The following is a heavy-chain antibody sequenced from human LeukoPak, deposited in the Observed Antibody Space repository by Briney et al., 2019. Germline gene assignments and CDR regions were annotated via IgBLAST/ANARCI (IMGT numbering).Heavy chain of an antibody. V-gene: IGHV4-59*11. CDR1: GGSITSHY. CDR3: TRSTNLEAFDI. D-gene: IGHD2-8*01. J-gene: IGHJ3*02. Sequence: SETLSLTCTVSGGSITSHYWTWIRQPPGKGLEWIGYIYYSGSTNYNPSLKSRVTVSVDTSKNQCSLKLSSVTTADTAVYYCTRSTNLEAFDIWGQGTMVTVSS. CDR2: IYYSGST.